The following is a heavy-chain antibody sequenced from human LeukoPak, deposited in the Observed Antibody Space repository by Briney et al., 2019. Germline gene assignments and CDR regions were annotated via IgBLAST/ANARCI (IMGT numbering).Heavy chain of an antibody. D-gene: IGHD1-26*01. CDR1: GGSISSYY. V-gene: IGHV4-59*01. CDR2: IYYRGST. CDR3: ARVDGGSYQDFDY. Sequence: SETLSLTCTVSGGSISSYYWSWIRQPPGKGLEWIGYIYYRGSTNYNPSLKSRVTISVDTSKNQFSLKLSSVTAADTAVYYCARVDGGSYQDFDYWGQGTLVTVSS. J-gene: IGHJ4*02.